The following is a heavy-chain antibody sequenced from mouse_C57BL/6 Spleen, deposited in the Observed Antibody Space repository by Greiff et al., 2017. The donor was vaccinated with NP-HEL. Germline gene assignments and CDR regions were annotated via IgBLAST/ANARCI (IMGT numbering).Heavy chain of an antibody. V-gene: IGHV5-16*01. J-gene: IGHJ1*03. CDR1: GFTFSDYY. D-gene: IGHD2-5*01. Sequence: EVQVVESEGGLVQPGSSMKLSCTASGFTFSDYYMAWVRQVPEKGLEWVANINYDGSSTYYLDSLKSRFIISRDNAKNILYLQMSSLKSEDTATYYCAREGDSNYWYFDVWGTGTTVTVSS. CDR2: INYDGSST. CDR3: AREGDSNYWYFDV.